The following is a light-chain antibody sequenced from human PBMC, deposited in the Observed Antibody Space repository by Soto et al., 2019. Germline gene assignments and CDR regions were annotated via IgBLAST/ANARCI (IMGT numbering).Light chain of an antibody. J-gene: IGKJ1*01. V-gene: IGKV3-11*01. CDR1: ESVTDY. Sequence: EIVLTQPPATLSLSPGERGTLSCSASESVTDYLAWYQQKPGQAPRLLVYDVSYRAAGIPTRFSGGGSGTDFTLTISNVEPEDFAVYYCQQRSDWGWKCGKVTKVDIK. CDR2: DVS. CDR3: QQRSDWGWK.